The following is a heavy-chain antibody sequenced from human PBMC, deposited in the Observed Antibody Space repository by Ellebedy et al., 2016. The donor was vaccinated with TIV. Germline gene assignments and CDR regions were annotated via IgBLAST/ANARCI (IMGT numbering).Heavy chain of an antibody. V-gene: IGHV3-21*01. CDR1: GFTFSSYS. CDR2: ISSSSSYI. CDR3: ARPYTPDILTGYITGWFDP. J-gene: IGHJ5*02. Sequence: LSLTCAASGFTFSSYSMNWVRQAPGKGLEWVSSISSSSSYIYYADSVKGRFTISRDNAKNSLYLQMNSLRAEDTAVYYCARPYTPDILTGYITGWFDPWGQGTLVTVSS. D-gene: IGHD3-9*01.